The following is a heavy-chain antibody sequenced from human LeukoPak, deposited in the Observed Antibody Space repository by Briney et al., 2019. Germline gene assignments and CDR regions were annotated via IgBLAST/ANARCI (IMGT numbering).Heavy chain of an antibody. CDR3: ARTLVAAPGSKGGP. Sequence: GGSLRLSCAASGFTFSDYYMSWIRQAPGKGLEWVSYISSSSSYTDYADSVKGRFTISRDNAKNSLYLQMNSLRVEDTAVYYCARTLVAAPGSKGGPWGQGTLVTVSS. CDR2: ISSSSSYT. D-gene: IGHD6-13*01. CDR1: GFTFSDYY. J-gene: IGHJ5*02. V-gene: IGHV3-11*03.